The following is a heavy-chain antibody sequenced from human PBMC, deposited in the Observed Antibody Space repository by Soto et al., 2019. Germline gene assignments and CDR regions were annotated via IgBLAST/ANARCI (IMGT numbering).Heavy chain of an antibody. D-gene: IGHD3-10*01. CDR3: ARDMGFGLSDY. Sequence: QVQLVQSGAEVKKPGASVKVSCKASGYTFTSYAMHWVRQAPGQRLEWMGWINAGNGNTKYSQKFQGRVTITRDTSTSTAYMELSSLRSEDTAVYYCARDMGFGLSDYWGQGTLVTVSS. CDR1: GYTFTSYA. V-gene: IGHV1-3*01. J-gene: IGHJ4*02. CDR2: INAGNGNT.